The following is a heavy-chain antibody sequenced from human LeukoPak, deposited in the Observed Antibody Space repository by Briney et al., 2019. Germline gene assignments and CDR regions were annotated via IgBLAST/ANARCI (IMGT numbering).Heavy chain of an antibody. J-gene: IGHJ3*01. CDR1: RFTFDEYG. Sequence: GGSLRLSCAASRFTFDEYGMSWVRHTAGKGLEWVSGINWNGRSIGYADSVKGRFTVSRDNAKSSLYLQMNSLRAEDTALYYCARAYGKWNDVYFYAFDLWGQGTMVTVSS. CDR3: ARAYGKWNDVYFYAFDL. V-gene: IGHV3-20*04. D-gene: IGHD1-20*01. CDR2: INWNGRSI.